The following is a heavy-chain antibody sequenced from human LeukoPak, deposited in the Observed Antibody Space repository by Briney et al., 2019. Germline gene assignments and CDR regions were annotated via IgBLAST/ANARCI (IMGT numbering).Heavy chain of an antibody. J-gene: IGHJ5*02. V-gene: IGHV4-59*01. Sequence: SETLSLTCTVSGGSISGYYWSWIRQPPGKGLEWIGYIYYSGSTNYNPSLKSRVAISVDTSKNQFSLKLSSVTAADTAVYYCARGCSAGTPHNWFDPWGQGTLVTVSS. CDR3: ARGCSAGTPHNWFDP. CDR2: IYYSGST. CDR1: GGSISGYY. D-gene: IGHD6-13*01.